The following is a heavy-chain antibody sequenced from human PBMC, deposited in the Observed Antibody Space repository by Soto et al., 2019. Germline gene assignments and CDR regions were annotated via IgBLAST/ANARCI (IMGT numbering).Heavy chain of an antibody. CDR3: AKDLIPGAPDYFDH. CDR2: TSPDGGIK. Sequence: GGSLRLSCAASGFTFSTNVIQWVRQAPGQGLEWVAVTSPDGGIKGYADSVKGRFTISRDNAKSTLFLQMDSLRPEDTAIYYCAKDLIPGAPDYFDHWGQGTLVTVSS. D-gene: IGHD3-10*01. V-gene: IGHV3-30-3*01. J-gene: IGHJ4*02. CDR1: GFTFSTNV.